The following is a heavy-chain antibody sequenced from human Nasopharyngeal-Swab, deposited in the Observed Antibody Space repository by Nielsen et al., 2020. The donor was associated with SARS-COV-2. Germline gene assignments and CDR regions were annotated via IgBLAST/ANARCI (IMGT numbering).Heavy chain of an antibody. D-gene: IGHD1-26*01. J-gene: IGHJ4*02. CDR3: ARDVAIVGASLEN. CDR2: ISSSSSTS. V-gene: IGHV3-48*02. CDR1: EFTISRNG. Sequence: GGSLRLSWEASEFTISRNGMHWVRQAPGKGLEWVAYISSSSSTSYYADSVKGRFTISRDNPKNSPYLQMNSLRDEDTALYYCARDVAIVGASLENWGQGTLVTVSS.